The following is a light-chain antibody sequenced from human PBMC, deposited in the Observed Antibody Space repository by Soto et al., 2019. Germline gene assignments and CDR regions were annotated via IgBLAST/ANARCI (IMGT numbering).Light chain of an antibody. Sequence: EVVLTQSPGTLSLSPGERATLSCRASQSVSSSYFAWYQQKPGQAPRLLIYAVSSRATGIPDRFSGSGSGTDFTFTISRLEPEDFAVYYCQQYDSSHLTFGGGTKVEI. V-gene: IGKV3-20*01. CDR1: QSVSSSY. J-gene: IGKJ4*01. CDR2: AVS. CDR3: QQYDSSHLT.